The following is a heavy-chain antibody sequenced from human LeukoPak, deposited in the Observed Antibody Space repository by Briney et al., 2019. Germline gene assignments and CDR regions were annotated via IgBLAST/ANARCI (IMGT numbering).Heavy chain of an antibody. V-gene: IGHV1-18*01. D-gene: IGHD5-18*01. CDR3: AREPTGGYSYGSWFDP. J-gene: IGHJ5*02. CDR1: GYTFTSYG. Sequence: ASVKVSCKASGYTFTSYGISWVRQAPGQGPEWMGWISAYNGNTNYAQKLQGRVTMTTDTSTSTAYMELRSLRSDDTAVYYCAREPTGGYSYGSWFDPWGQGTLVTVSS. CDR2: ISAYNGNT.